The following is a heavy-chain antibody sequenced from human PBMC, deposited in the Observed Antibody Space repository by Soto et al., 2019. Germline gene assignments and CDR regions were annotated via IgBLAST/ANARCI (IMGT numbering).Heavy chain of an antibody. CDR3: AICTVSRSSAYPIYQYYYLAV. D-gene: IGHD6-13*01. CDR1: GYTFTSYD. CDR2: MNPNSGKT. Sequence: ASVKVSCKASGYTFTSYDINWVRQATGPGIERMGWMNPNSGKTGYAQKFQGRVTMTRNTSISTAYMELSSLRSDDTAVYYCAICTVSRSSAYPIYQYYYLAVLGQG. J-gene: IGHJ6*03. V-gene: IGHV1-8*01.